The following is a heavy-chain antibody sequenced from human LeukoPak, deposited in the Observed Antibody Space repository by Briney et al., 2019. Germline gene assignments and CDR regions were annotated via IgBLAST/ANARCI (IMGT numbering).Heavy chain of an antibody. V-gene: IGHV4-34*01. D-gene: IGHD4-23*01. CDR3: ARGLLRGGNSAVNFDY. CDR1: GGSFSGYY. CDR2: INHSGST. Sequence: SETLSLTCAVYGGSFSGYYWSWIRQPPGKGLEWMGEINHSGSTNYNPSLKSRVTISVDTSKNQFSLKLSSVTAADTAVYYCARGLLRGGNSAVNFDYWGQGTLVTVSS. J-gene: IGHJ4*02.